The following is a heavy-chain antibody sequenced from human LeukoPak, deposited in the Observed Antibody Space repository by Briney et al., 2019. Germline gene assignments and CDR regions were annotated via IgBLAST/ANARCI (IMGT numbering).Heavy chain of an antibody. CDR1: GYSISSGYY. Sequence: ASETLSLTCTVSGYSISSGYYWGWIRQPPGKGLEWIGSIYHSGSTYYNPSLKSRVTISVDTSKNQFSLKLSSVTAADTAVYYCARVTIVGATYLFDYWGQGTLVAVSS. J-gene: IGHJ4*02. D-gene: IGHD1-26*01. CDR2: IYHSGST. V-gene: IGHV4-38-2*02. CDR3: ARVTIVGATYLFDY.